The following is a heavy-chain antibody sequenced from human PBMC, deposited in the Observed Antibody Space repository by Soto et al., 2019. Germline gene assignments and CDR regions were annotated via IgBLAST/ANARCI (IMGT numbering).Heavy chain of an antibody. CDR2: VDSYGGYS. Sequence: EVQLVESGGGLVQPGGSLSLSCAASGFTISNYWMHWVRQSPGKGLVWVAGVDSYGGYSRYADSVRGRFTISRDNGKNSLYLQMNSLRHEDTAVYYCARDRPHNWFDPGGQGALVTVST. V-gene: IGHV3-74*01. J-gene: IGHJ5*02. CDR3: ARDRPHNWFDP. CDR1: GFTISNYW.